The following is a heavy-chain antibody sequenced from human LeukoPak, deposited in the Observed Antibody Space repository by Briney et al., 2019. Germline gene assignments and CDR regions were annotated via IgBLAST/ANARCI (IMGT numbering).Heavy chain of an antibody. CDR3: ASGQYYDLWSGYYVD. V-gene: IGHV4-34*01. J-gene: IGHJ4*02. CDR2: INHSGST. CDR1: GGSFSGHY. Sequence: SETLSLTCAVYGGSFSGHYWSWIRQPPGKGLEWIGEINHSGSTNYNPSLEGRVTISVDTSKNHFSLKLSSVTAADTAVYYCASGQYYDLWSGYYVDWGQGTLVTVS. D-gene: IGHD3-3*01.